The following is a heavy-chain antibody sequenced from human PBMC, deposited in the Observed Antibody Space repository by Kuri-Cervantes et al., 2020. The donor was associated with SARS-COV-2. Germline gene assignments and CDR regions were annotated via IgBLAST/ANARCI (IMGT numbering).Heavy chain of an antibody. CDR3: ARERMTPLSKYPYYFDY. CDR2: ISSSSGYI. V-gene: IGHV3-21*01. J-gene: IGHJ4*02. CDR1: GFTFSGYN. Sequence: GGSLRLSCPASGFTFSGYNMNWVRQAPGKGLEWVSSISSSSGYIYYTDSVMGRFTISRDNAKNSLYLQMNSLRAEDTAVYHCARERMTPLSKYPYYFDYWGQGTLVTVSS. D-gene: IGHD2-2*02.